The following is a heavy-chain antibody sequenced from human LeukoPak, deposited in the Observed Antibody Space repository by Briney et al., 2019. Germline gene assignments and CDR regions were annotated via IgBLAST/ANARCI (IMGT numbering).Heavy chain of an antibody. Sequence: ASVKVSCKASGYTFTSYYMHWVQQAPGQGLEWMGIINPSGGSTSYAQKFQGRVTMTRDTSTSTVYMELSSLRSEDTAVYYCASSHVEMATIREYYFDYWGQGTLVTVSS. J-gene: IGHJ4*02. D-gene: IGHD5-24*01. CDR3: ASSHVEMATIREYYFDY. CDR1: GYTFTSYY. V-gene: IGHV1-46*01. CDR2: INPSGGST.